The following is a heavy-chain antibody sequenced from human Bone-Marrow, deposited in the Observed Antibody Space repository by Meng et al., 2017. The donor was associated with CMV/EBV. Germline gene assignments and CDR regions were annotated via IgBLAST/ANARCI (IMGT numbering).Heavy chain of an antibody. CDR1: GFSFADYA. D-gene: IGHD2-2*01. CDR3: TRESPAEYQPLWLRNACMDV. Sequence: GGSLRLSCTASGFSFADYAMDWVRQAPGKGLEWVGFIRSKVYGGTIEYAASVKGRFTISRDDSKSIAYLQMNSLKTEDTAVYYCTRESPAEYQPLWLRNACMDVWGQGTTVTVSS. V-gene: IGHV3-49*04. CDR2: IRSKVYGGTI. J-gene: IGHJ6*02.